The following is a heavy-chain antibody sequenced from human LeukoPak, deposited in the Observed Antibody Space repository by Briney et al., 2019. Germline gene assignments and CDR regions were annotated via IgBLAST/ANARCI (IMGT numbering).Heavy chain of an antibody. D-gene: IGHD2-2*01. CDR3: ARRGFLGYCSSTSCYEECWFDP. V-gene: IGHV4-39*01. J-gene: IGHJ5*02. Sequence: SETLSLTCTVSVGSISSSSYYWGWIRQPPGKGLEWIGSIYYSGSTYYNPSLKSRVAISVDTSKNQFSLKLSSMTAADTAVYYCARRGFLGYCSSTSCYEECWFDPWGQGTLVTVSS. CDR1: VGSISSSSYY. CDR2: IYYSGST.